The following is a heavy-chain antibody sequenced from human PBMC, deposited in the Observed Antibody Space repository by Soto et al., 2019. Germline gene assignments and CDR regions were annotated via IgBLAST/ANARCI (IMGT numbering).Heavy chain of an antibody. J-gene: IGHJ4*02. D-gene: IGHD1-26*01. V-gene: IGHV3-66*01. CDR1: GLTVSTDW. Sequence: PGGSLRLSCAASGLTVSTDWMYWVRQAPGKGLEWVSVIRSGGNTYYADSVEGRFTISRDNSKNTVYLQMNSLRAEDTSVYYCAKEGGLSGSYYISSSYYFDYWGQGTLVTVSS. CDR2: IRSGGNT. CDR3: AKEGGLSGSYYISSSYYFDY.